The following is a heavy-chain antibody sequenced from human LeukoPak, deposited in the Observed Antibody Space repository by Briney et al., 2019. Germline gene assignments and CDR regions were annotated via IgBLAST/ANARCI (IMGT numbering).Heavy chain of an antibody. Sequence: SETLSLTCTVSGGSISSGDYYWSWIRQPPGKGLEWIGYIYYSGSTYYNPSLKSRVTISVDTSKNQFSLKLSSVTAADTAVYYCAGERGWLQSRFDYWGQGTLVTVSS. V-gene: IGHV4-30-4*08. D-gene: IGHD5-24*01. J-gene: IGHJ4*02. CDR3: AGERGWLQSRFDY. CDR2: IYYSGST. CDR1: GGSISSGDYY.